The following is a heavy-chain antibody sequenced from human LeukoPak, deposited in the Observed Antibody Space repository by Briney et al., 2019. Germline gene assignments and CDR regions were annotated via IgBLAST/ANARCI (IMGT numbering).Heavy chain of an antibody. Sequence: PGGSLRLSCAACGFAFSTYTMKWARQAPGKGLEWVASINSGGTTTHYAFSVKGRFTISRDNAQNVLYLQMNGPRGDDAAVYYCLRGDSRDFWGQGTLVTVSS. CDR1: GFAFSTYT. J-gene: IGHJ4*02. D-gene: IGHD3-22*01. CDR3: LRGDSRDF. V-gene: IGHV3-21*06. CDR2: INSGGTTT.